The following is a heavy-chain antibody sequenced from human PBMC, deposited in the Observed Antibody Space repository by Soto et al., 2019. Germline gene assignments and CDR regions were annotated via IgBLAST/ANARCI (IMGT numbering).Heavy chain of an antibody. D-gene: IGHD3-3*01. Sequence: QITLRESGPTLVKPTQTLTLTCTFSGFSLSTTGVGVGWIRQTPGKALEWLAFIYWNDDKRYNVFLNNRLTXXXXXXXXXXXXXXXXXXXXXXXXXXXXHRVLAAQQIDYWGQGTLVTVSS. CDR1: GFSLSTTGVG. CDR2: IYWNDDK. V-gene: IGHV2-5*01. J-gene: IGHJ4*02. CDR3: XHRVLAAQQIDY.